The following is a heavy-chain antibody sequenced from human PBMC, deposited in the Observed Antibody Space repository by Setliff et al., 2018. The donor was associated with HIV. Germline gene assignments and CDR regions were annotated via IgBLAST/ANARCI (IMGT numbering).Heavy chain of an antibody. J-gene: IGHJ3*01. CDR2: IGPYNDRT. CDR1: GYMFIAYG. Sequence: ASVKVSCKTSGYMFIAYGMSWVRRAPGQGLEWMGWIGPYNDRTEYAQEFQGRVSLTIDTSASTAYMELRSLRSDDTAVYYCARDDGGYNYAEACDVWGQGKMVTVSS. CDR3: ARDDGGYNYAEACDV. D-gene: IGHD3-16*01. V-gene: IGHV1-18*01.